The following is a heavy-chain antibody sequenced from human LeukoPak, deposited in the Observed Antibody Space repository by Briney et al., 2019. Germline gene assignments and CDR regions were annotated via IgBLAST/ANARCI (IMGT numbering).Heavy chain of an antibody. D-gene: IGHD3-22*01. V-gene: IGHV4-59*11. CDR3: ARLRWYYDSSGCYFDY. CDR1: GGSISSHY. CDR2: IYYSGST. J-gene: IGHJ4*02. Sequence: SETLSLTCTVSGGSISSHYWSWIRQPPGKGLEWIGYIYYSGSTNYNPSLKSRVTISVDTSKNQFSLKLSSVTAADTAVYYCARLRWYYDSSGCYFDYWGQGTLVTVSS.